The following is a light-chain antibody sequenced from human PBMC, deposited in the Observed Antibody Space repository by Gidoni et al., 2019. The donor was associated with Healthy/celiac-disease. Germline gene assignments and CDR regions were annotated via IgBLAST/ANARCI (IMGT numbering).Light chain of an antibody. CDR3: QQSYSTPRA. J-gene: IGKJ1*01. V-gene: IGKV1-39*01. CDR1: PSISSY. Sequence: DIQMTQSPSSLSASVGDRVTITCRASPSISSYLNWYQHTPGKAPKLLIYAASSLQSGVPSRFSGSGSGTDFTLTISSLQPEDFATYYCQQSYSTPRAFGQGTKVEIK. CDR2: AAS.